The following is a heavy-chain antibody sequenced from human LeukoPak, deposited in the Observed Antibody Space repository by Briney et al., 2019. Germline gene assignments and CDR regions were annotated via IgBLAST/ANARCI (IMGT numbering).Heavy chain of an antibody. CDR3: ARSIPAAMTGYYYYYMDV. CDR1: GGSISSYY. J-gene: IGHJ6*03. CDR2: IYTSGST. D-gene: IGHD2-2*01. Sequence: SETLSLTCTVSGGSISSYYWSWIRQPAGKGLEWIGRIYTSGSTNYNPSLKIRVTMSVDTSKNQFSLKLSSVTAADTAVYYCARSIPAAMTGYYYYYMDVWGKGTTVTVSS. V-gene: IGHV4-4*07.